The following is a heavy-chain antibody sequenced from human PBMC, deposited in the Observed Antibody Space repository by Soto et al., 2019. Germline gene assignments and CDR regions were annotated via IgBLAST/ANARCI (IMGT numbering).Heavy chain of an antibody. J-gene: IGHJ4*02. CDR1: GFTFSSYA. V-gene: IGHV3-23*01. CDR3: AKVFSGSGWYDAAFDY. Sequence: PGGSLRLSCAASGFTFSSYAMSWVRQAPGKGLEWVSAISGSGGSTYYADSVKGRFTISRDNSKNTLYLQMNSLRAEDTAVYYCAKVFSGSGWYDAAFDYWGQGTLVTVSS. CDR2: ISGSGGST. D-gene: IGHD6-19*01.